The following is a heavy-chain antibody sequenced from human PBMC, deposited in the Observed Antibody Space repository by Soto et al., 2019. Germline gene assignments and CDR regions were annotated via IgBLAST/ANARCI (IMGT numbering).Heavy chain of an antibody. CDR1: GFTSSSYW. J-gene: IGHJ4*02. D-gene: IGHD3-10*01. V-gene: IGHV3-7*05. CDR2: INPDGSAK. CDR3: AYGSGNYRFQY. Sequence: EVQLVESGGGLVQPGGSLRLSCAASGFTSSSYWLSWVRQAPGKGLEWVANINPDGSAKYYVDSVKGRFTISRDNAKNSLSLQMNSLRAEDTAVYYCAYGSGNYRFQYWGQGTLVTVSS.